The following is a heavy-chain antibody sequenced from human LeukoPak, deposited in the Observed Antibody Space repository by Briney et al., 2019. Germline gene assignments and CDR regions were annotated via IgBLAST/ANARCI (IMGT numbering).Heavy chain of an antibody. Sequence: SETLSLTCTISGGSVSDYYWSWIRQSPGKGLEWIGYIYHTGSTSYSPSLKSRVTISADTSKNQFSLKLSSVTAADTAVYYCARNIAVAGRGDYMDVWGKGTTVTISS. CDR3: ARNIAVAGRGDYMDV. J-gene: IGHJ6*03. D-gene: IGHD6-19*01. CDR1: GGSVSDYY. CDR2: IYHTGST. V-gene: IGHV4-59*08.